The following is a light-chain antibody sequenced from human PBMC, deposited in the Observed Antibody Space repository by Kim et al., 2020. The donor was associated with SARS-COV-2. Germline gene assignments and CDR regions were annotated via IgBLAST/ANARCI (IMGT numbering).Light chain of an antibody. J-gene: IGKJ2*01. Sequence: SASVGDRVTITCRASQSITNWLAWYQQKPGKAPKLLIYDASSLESGVPSRFSGSGSGTEFTLTISSLQPDDFATYYCQQYNSYPYTFGLGTNLEI. V-gene: IGKV1-5*01. CDR3: QQYNSYPYT. CDR2: DAS. CDR1: QSITNW.